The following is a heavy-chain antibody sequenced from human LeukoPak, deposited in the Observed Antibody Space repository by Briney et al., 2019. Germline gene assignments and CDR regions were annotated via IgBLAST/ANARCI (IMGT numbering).Heavy chain of an antibody. V-gene: IGHV4-61*02. J-gene: IGHJ6*03. CDR3: ARATYCSSTSCPFYYYYMDV. D-gene: IGHD2-2*01. Sequence: SETLSLTCTVSGGSISSGSYYWSWIRQPAGKGLEWIGRIYTSGSTNYNPSLKSRVTISVDTSKNQFSLKLSSVTAADTAVYYCARATYCSSTSCPFYYYYMDVWGKGTTVTVSS. CDR2: IYTSGST. CDR1: GGSISSGSYY.